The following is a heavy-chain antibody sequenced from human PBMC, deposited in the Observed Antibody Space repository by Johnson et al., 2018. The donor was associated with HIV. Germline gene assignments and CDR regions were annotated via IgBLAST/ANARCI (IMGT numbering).Heavy chain of an antibody. CDR3: TTDQYYYDSSGYPRDAFDI. CDR2: IKQDGSEK. Sequence: VQLVESGGGLVQPGGSLRLSCAASGFTFSSYWMSWVRQAPGKGLEWVANIKQDGSEKYYVDSVKGRFTISRDNAKNSLYLQMNSLRAEDTAVYYCTTDQYYYDSSGYPRDAFDIWGQGTMVTVSS. J-gene: IGHJ3*02. CDR1: GFTFSSYW. D-gene: IGHD3-22*01. V-gene: IGHV3-7*05.